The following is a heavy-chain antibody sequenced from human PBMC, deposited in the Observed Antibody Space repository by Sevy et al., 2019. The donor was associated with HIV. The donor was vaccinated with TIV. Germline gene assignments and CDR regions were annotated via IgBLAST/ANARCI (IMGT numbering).Heavy chain of an antibody. D-gene: IGHD2-2*01. V-gene: IGHV3-21*01. J-gene: IGHJ5*02. Sequence: GGSLRLSCAASGFTFSSCSMNWVRQAPGKGLEWVSSISGLSNYIYYADSVKGQFTISRDNAKNSLYLQMNSLRPEDTAVYYCARDRCTITSCHEGNWFDPWGQGTLVTVSS. CDR1: GFTFSSCS. CDR2: ISGLSNYI. CDR3: ARDRCTITSCHEGNWFDP.